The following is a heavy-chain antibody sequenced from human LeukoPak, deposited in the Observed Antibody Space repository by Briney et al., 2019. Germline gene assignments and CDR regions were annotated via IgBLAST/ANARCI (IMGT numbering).Heavy chain of an antibody. D-gene: IGHD6-19*01. CDR3: ARRQWLPHFDY. Sequence: TGGSLRLSCAASGFPFSDYYMSWIRQAPGKGLEWVSYISSSGSTIYYADSVKGRFTTSRDNAKNSLYLQMNSLRAEDTAVYYCARRQWLPHFDYWGQGTLVTVSS. CDR2: ISSSGSTI. CDR1: GFPFSDYY. J-gene: IGHJ4*02. V-gene: IGHV3-11*01.